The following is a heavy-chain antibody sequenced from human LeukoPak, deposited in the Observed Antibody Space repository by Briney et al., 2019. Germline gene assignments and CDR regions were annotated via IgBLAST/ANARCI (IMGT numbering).Heavy chain of an antibody. D-gene: IGHD6-19*01. CDR2: IYYSGST. V-gene: IGHV4-39*01. J-gene: IGHJ6*02. CDR3: ARHGSSGRVGLAGPSSV. CDR1: GGSISSSSYY. Sequence: PSETLSLTCTVSGGSISSSSYYWGWIRQPPGKGLEWIGSIYYSGSTYYNPSLKSRVTISVDTSKNQFSLKLSSVTAADTAVYYCARHGSSGRVGLAGPSSVWGQGTTVTVSS.